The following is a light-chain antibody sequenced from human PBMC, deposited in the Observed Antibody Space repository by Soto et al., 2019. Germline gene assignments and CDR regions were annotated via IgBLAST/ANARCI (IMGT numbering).Light chain of an antibody. Sequence: DIQMTQSPSSLSASVGDRVTITCRASQSITSYLNWYQQKPGKAPKLLIYAASTLQSGVPSRSSGRGSGTDFTLTISSLQPEDFATYSCQQSYSTLALTFGGGTKVQIK. V-gene: IGKV1-39*01. CDR2: AAS. J-gene: IGKJ4*01. CDR3: QQSYSTLALT. CDR1: QSITSY.